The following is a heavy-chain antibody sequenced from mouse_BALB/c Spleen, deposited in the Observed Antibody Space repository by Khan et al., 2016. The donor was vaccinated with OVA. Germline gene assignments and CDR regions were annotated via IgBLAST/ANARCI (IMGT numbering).Heavy chain of an antibody. CDR3: AREGTTAPFAY. CDR2: ISSGGST. CDR1: GFTFSSYA. J-gene: IGHJ3*01. V-gene: IGHV5-6-5*01. D-gene: IGHD1-2*01. Sequence: EVQLVESGGGLVKPGGSLKLSCAASGFTFSSYAMSWVRQTPEKRLEWVASISSGGSTYYPDSVKGRFTISRDNARTILYLQMSSLRSEDTAMYYCAREGTTAPFAYWGRGTLVTVSA.